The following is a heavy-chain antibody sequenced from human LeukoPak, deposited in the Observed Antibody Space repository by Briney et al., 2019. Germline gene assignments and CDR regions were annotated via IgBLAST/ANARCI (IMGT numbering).Heavy chain of an antibody. CDR3: ARGAMVRGVKFDY. D-gene: IGHD3-10*01. CDR1: GGSISSSNW. J-gene: IGHJ4*02. V-gene: IGHV4-4*02. Sequence: SETLSLTCAVSGGSISSSNWWRWGRQPPGKGVEGIGEIYHSGSTNYNPSLKSRVTISVDKSKNQFSLKLSSVTAADTAVYYCARGAMVRGVKFDYWGQGTLVTVSS. CDR2: IYHSGST.